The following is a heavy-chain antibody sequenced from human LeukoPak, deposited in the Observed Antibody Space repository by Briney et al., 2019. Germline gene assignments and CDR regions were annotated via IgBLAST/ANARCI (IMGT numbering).Heavy chain of an antibody. CDR2: VYNSGST. CDR3: AKGTSSSCYSAPNY. D-gene: IGHD2-15*01. V-gene: IGHV4-59*01. J-gene: IGHJ4*02. Sequence: SETLSLTCAVSGASMSNYHWSWIRQPPGRGLEYIGYVYNSGSTFYNPSLKSRVTISADTSRKQFSLKLTSVTATDTAVYYCAKGTSSSCYSAPNYWGQGTLVTVSS. CDR1: GASMSNYH.